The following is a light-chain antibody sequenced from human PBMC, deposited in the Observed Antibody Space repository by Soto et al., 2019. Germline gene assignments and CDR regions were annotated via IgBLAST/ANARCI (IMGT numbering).Light chain of an antibody. CDR1: QSFGSY. V-gene: IGKV3-11*01. CDR3: QHRSNG. J-gene: IGKJ2*01. CDR2: GAS. Sequence: ETVLTQSPDTLSLSPGERVTLSCRASQSFGSYLVWYQQKPGQAPRLLIYGASNTATGIPARFSGSGSGTDFTLTISSLEPEDFAVYYCQHRSNGFGQGTKLEIK.